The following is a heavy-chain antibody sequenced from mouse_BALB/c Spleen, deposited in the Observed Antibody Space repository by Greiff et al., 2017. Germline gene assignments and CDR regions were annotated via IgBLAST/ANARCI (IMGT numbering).Heavy chain of an antibody. D-gene: IGHD2-3*01. Sequence: QVQLQQSGAELARPGASVKLSCKASGYTFTSYWMQWVKQRPGQGLEWIGAIYPGDGDTRYTQKFKGKATLTADKSSSTAYMQLSSLASEDSAVYYCARKDGYYAWFAYGGQGTLVTVSA. J-gene: IGHJ3*01. CDR2: IYPGDGDT. CDR1: GYTFTSYW. V-gene: IGHV1-87*01. CDR3: ARKDGYYAWFAY.